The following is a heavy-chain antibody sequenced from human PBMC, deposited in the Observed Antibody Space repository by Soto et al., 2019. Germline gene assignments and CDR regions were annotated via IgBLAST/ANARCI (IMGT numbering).Heavy chain of an antibody. J-gene: IGHJ4*02. CDR3: ARVMDFWSGYPSFDY. CDR2: INSDGSST. D-gene: IGHD3-3*01. V-gene: IGHV3-74*01. CDR1: GFTFSSYW. Sequence: GGSLRLSCAASGFTFSSYWMHWVRQAPGKGLVWVSRINSDGSSTSYADSVKGRFTISRDNAKNTLYLQMNSLRAEDTAVYYCARVMDFWSGYPSFDYWGQGTLVTVSS.